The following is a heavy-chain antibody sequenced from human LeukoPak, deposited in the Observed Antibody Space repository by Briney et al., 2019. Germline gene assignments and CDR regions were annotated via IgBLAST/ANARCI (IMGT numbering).Heavy chain of an antibody. J-gene: IGHJ6*02. CDR3: AKECAFGVVIIACMDV. V-gene: IGHV3-23*01. Sequence: GGSLRLSCAASGFTLSSYAMSWVRQAPGKGLEWVSAISGSGGSTYYADSVKGRFTISRDNSKNTLYLQMNSLRAEDTAVYYCAKECAFGVVIIACMDVWGQGTTVTVSS. CDR2: ISGSGGST. D-gene: IGHD3-3*01. CDR1: GFTLSSYA.